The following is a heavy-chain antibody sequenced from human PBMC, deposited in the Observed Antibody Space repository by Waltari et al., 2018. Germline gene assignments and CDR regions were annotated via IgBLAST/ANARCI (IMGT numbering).Heavy chain of an antibody. CDR2: INHSGST. Sequence: QVQLQQWGAGLLKPSETLSLTCAVYGGSFSGYYWSWIRQPPGKGLEWIGEINHSGSTNYNPSLKSRVTISVDTSKNQFSLKLSSVTAADTAVYYCARHYDFWSGPLFDYWGQGTLVTVSS. J-gene: IGHJ4*02. CDR3: ARHYDFWSGPLFDY. V-gene: IGHV4-34*01. CDR1: GGSFSGYY. D-gene: IGHD3-3*01.